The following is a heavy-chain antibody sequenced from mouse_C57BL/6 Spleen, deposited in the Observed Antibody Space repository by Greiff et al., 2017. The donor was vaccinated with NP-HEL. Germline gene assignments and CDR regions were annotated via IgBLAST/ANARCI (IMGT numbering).Heavy chain of an antibody. D-gene: IGHD2-4*01. J-gene: IGHJ3*01. CDR2: IDPENGDT. CDR1: GFNIKDDY. V-gene: IGHV14-4*01. Sequence: VQLKQSGAELVRPGASVKLSCTASGFNIKDDYMHWVKQRPEQGLEWIGWIDPENGDTEYASKFQGKATITADTSSNTAYLQLSSLTSEDTAVYYCTVYYDYDVLFAYWGQGTLVTVSA. CDR3: TVYYDYDVLFAY.